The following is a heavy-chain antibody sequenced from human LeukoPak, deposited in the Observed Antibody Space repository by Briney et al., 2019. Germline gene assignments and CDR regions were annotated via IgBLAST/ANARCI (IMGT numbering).Heavy chain of an antibody. J-gene: IGHJ4*02. CDR2: IYYSGST. Sequence: PSETLSLTCTVPGGSISSYYWRWIRQPPGKGLEWIGYIYYSGSTNYNPSLKSRVTISVDTSKNQFSLKLSSVTAADTAVYYCARHDKNPNSSGYYYYYWGQGTLVTVSS. CDR3: ARHDKNPNSSGYYYYY. D-gene: IGHD3-22*01. V-gene: IGHV4-59*08. CDR1: GGSISSYY.